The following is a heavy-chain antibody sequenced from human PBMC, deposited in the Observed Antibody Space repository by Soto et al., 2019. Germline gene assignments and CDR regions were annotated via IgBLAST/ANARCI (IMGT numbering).Heavy chain of an antibody. CDR3: AKSLWFGTQPEI. V-gene: IGHV4-34*01. D-gene: IGHD3-10*01. J-gene: IGHJ1*01. Sequence: SETLSLTCAVYDGSFSNNYWTWFRQPPGKGLEWIGEISPSGTTKYIPSLKSRGTISVDTSRKQFFLKVTSVSAADTAVYYCAKSLWFGTQPEIWGPGTLVTVSS. CDR2: ISPSGTT. CDR1: DGSFSNNY.